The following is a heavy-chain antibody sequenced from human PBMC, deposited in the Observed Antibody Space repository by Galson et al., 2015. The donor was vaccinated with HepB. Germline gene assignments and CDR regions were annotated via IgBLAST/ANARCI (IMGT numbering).Heavy chain of an antibody. CDR1: GYTFSTYK. J-gene: IGHJ4*02. CDR3: ARDSSNWSFDF. Sequence: SVKVSCKASGYTFSTYKMHWVRQAPGQGLEWMGIINPTGETTTYAQKFQGRVTMTRDTSTSTAHMELSSLTSGDTAVYYCARDSSNWSFDFRGQGTLVTVSS. V-gene: IGHV1-46*01. CDR2: INPTGETT. D-gene: IGHD6-13*01.